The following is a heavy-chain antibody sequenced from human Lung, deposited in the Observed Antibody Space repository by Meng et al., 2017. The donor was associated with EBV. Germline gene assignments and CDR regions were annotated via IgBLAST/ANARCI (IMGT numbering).Heavy chain of an antibody. CDR3: ARVEVGITSGDY. CDR1: EYTFTDWC. CDR2: ISAYNGNT. J-gene: IGHJ4*02. V-gene: IGHV1-18*01. D-gene: IGHD1-26*01. Sequence: QVQLVQSGAEVKKPGXSVKVSCKASEYTFTDWCIYWVRQAPGQGLEWMGWISAYNGNTNYAQTLQGRLTMTTDTSTSTAYMELRSLRSDDTAVYYCARVEVGITSGDYWGQGTLVTVSS.